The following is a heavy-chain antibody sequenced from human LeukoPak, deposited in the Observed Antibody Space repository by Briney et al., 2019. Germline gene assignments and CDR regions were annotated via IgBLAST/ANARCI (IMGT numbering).Heavy chain of an antibody. J-gene: IGHJ5*02. D-gene: IGHD3-9*01. CDR1: GRSTSSYY. CDR3: ARSFWDDWLLPHNWFDP. Sequence: PSETLSLTCTVSGRSTSSYYWSWIRQPPGKGLEWIGYIYYSGSTNYNPSLKSRVTISVDTSKNQFSLKLSSVTAADTAVYYCARSFWDDWLLPHNWFDPWGQGTLVTVSS. CDR2: IYYSGST. V-gene: IGHV4-59*01.